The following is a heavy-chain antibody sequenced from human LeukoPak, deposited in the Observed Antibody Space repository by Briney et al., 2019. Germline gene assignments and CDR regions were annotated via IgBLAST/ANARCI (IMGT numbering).Heavy chain of an antibody. Sequence: GGSLRLSCAASGFTFSNYGMHWVRQAPGKGLEWVAVIWYDGSNKYYVESVKGRFTISRDNSKNTLYLQMNSLRDEDTAVYYCARGNYDSSGYHDHWGQGTLVTVSS. D-gene: IGHD3-22*01. CDR1: GFTFSNYG. J-gene: IGHJ5*02. CDR2: IWYDGSNK. V-gene: IGHV3-33*01. CDR3: ARGNYDSSGYHDH.